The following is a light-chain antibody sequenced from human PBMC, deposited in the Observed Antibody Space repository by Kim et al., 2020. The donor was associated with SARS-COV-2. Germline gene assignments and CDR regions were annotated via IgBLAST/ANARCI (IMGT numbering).Light chain of an antibody. CDR2: WSS. V-gene: IGKV4-1*01. J-gene: IGKJ2*01. CDR1: QSILYSSSNKNY. CDR3: QQYFAFPYT. Sequence: RATSNCKSSQSILYSSSNKNYLAWYQQRPRQPPKLLIYWSSTRESGVPDRFSGSGSGTDFTLTISSLQAEDVAVYYCQQYFAFPYTFGQGTKLEI.